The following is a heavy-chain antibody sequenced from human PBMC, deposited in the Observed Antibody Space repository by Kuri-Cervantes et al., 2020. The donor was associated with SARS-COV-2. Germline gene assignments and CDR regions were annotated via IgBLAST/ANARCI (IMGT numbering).Heavy chain of an antibody. CDR1: GFTFSDYY. CDR3: AKDLVGATYDAFDI. Sequence: GESLKISCAASGFTFSDYYMSWIRQAPGKGLEWVSYISSSGSTIYYADSVKGRFTISRDNSKNTLYLQMNSLRAEDTAVYYCAKDLVGATYDAFDIWGQGTMVTVSS. D-gene: IGHD1-26*01. V-gene: IGHV3-11*01. J-gene: IGHJ3*02. CDR2: ISSSGSTI.